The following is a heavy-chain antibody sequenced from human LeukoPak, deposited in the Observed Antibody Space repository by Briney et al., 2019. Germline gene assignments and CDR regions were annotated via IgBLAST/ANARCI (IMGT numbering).Heavy chain of an antibody. CDR1: GDILNNYY. CDR2: IKHSGGST. CDR3: ARDFSWSVDY. D-gene: IGHD6-13*01. Sequence: GASVKVSCTASGDILNNYYIHWVRQAPGQGLEWMGIIKHSGGSTTYAQKFQGRLIMTRDTSTGTVNMELSSLTSEDTAAYYCARDFSWSVDYWGQGALVTVSS. J-gene: IGHJ4*02. V-gene: IGHV1-46*02.